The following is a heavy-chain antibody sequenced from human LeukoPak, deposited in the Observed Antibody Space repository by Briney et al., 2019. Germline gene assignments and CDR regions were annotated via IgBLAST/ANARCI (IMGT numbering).Heavy chain of an antibody. CDR3: ARGGIVGSRTNWFDP. CDR1: GGSISSADYY. Sequence: PSQTLSLTCTVSGGSISSADYYWNWIRQPPGKGLEWIGYIYYSGSTNYNPSLKSRVTISLDTSKSQFSLKLTSVTPADTAVYYCARGGIVGSRTNWFDPWGQGILVTVSS. J-gene: IGHJ5*02. V-gene: IGHV4-61*08. CDR2: IYYSGST. D-gene: IGHD1-26*01.